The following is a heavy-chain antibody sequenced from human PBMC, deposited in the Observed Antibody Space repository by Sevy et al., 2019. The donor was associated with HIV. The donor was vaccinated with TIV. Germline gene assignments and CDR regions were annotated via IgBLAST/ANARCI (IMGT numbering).Heavy chain of an antibody. D-gene: IGHD3-9*01. CDR2: LSDGGVST. Sequence: GGSLRLSCAASGFTSSSYAMSWVRQPPGRGLEWVSTLSDGGVSTYYPDSVKGRFTISRDISKNILYRQMNSLRAEDTAVYYCARDRATSATGTLFDYWGQGTLVTVSS. J-gene: IGHJ4*02. CDR3: ARDRATSATGTLFDY. V-gene: IGHV3-23*01. CDR1: GFTSSSYA.